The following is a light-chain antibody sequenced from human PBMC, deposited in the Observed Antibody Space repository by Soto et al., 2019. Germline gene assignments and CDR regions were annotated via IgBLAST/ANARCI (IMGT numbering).Light chain of an antibody. CDR1: QGISSY. CDR3: QQYNSYSWT. CDR2: AAS. J-gene: IGKJ1*01. Sequence: DIQMTQSPPTLSASVGDRVTITCRASQGISSYLAWYQQKPGKAPKLLIYAASTLQSGVPSRFSGSGSGTEFTLTISSLQPDDFATYYCQQYNSYSWTFGQGTKVDIK. V-gene: IGKV1-9*01.